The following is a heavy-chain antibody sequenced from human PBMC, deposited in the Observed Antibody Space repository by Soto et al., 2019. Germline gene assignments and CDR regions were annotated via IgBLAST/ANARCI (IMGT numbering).Heavy chain of an antibody. J-gene: IGHJ5*02. CDR1: GDSVSSNSAA. CDR3: ARGGAAGRGDWLDP. Sequence: SQTLSLTCDISGDSVSSNSAAWNWIRQSPSRGLEWLGRTYYRSKWYNDYAVSVRGRITINPDTSKNQFSLQLKSVTPDDTAVYYCARGGAAGRGDWLDPWGQGTQVTV. D-gene: IGHD6-13*01. V-gene: IGHV6-1*01. CDR2: TYYRSKWYN.